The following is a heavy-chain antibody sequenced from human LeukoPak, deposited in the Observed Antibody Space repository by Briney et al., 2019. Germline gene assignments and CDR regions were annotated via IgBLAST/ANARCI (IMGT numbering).Heavy chain of an antibody. CDR1: GGSISSYY. CDR3: ARGVYDSSGYVDY. V-gene: IGHV4-59*01. D-gene: IGHD3-22*01. CDR2: IYYSGST. J-gene: IGHJ4*02. Sequence: PSETLSLTCTVSGGSISSYYWSWIRQPPGKGLEWIGYIYYSGSTNYNPSLKSRVTISVDTSKNQFSLKLSSVTAADTAVYYCARGVYDSSGYVDYWGQGTLVTVSS.